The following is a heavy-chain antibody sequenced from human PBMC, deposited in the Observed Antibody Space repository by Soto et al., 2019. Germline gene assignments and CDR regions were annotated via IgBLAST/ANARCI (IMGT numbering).Heavy chain of an antibody. D-gene: IGHD3-16*01. V-gene: IGHV1-69*12. Sequence: QVQLVQSGAEVKKPGSSVKVSCKASGGTFSSYAISWVRQAPGQGLEWMGGIIPIFGTADYAQKFQGRVAITADASTSTADMELSSLRSEVTAVYYCASAWGPSYCDGVDVWGQGTTVTVSS. CDR2: IIPIFGTA. CDR1: GGTFSSYA. J-gene: IGHJ6*02. CDR3: ASAWGPSYCDGVDV.